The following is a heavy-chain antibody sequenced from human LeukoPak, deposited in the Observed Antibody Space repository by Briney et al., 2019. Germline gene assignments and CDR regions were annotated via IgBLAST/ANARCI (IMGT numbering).Heavy chain of an antibody. Sequence: CMGIIYPGDSATKYSPSFQGQVTISADKSITTAYLQWSTLQTADTAMYYCASRVGAIQHWGQGTLVTVFS. V-gene: IGHV5-51*01. J-gene: IGHJ1*01. CDR3: ASRVGAIQH. D-gene: IGHD1-26*01. CDR2: IYPGDSAT.